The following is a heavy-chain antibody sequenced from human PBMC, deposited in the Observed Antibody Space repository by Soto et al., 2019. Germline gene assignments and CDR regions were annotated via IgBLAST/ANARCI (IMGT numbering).Heavy chain of an antibody. Sequence: SPTLSLTCAISGDSVSSNSAAWNWIRQSPSRGLEWLGRTYYRSKWYNDYAVSVKSRITINPDTSKNQFSLQLNSVTPEDTAVYYCARVPSSGYYYEYYFDYWGQGTLVTVSS. D-gene: IGHD3-22*01. CDR3: ARVPSSGYYYEYYFDY. V-gene: IGHV6-1*01. J-gene: IGHJ4*02. CDR2: TYYRSKWYN. CDR1: GDSVSSNSAA.